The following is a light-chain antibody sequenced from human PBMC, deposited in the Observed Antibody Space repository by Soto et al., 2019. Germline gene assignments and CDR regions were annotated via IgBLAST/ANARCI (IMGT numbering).Light chain of an antibody. CDR1: NSDIGGYNY. J-gene: IGLJ2*01. CDR2: DVS. Sequence: QSALTQPASVSGSPGQSITISCTGTNSDIGGYNYVSWYQQHPGKAPKLMIYDVSNRPSGVSYRFSSSKSGNTASLTISGLQAEDDADYYCSSYTSRSTLGVFGGGTKLTV. CDR3: SSYTSRSTLGV. V-gene: IGLV2-14*03.